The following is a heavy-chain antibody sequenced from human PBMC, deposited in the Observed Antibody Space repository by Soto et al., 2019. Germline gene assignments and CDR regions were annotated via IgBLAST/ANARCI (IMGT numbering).Heavy chain of an antibody. CDR3: ARHDYSSSWFDY. CDR2: ISSSGSHI. CDR1: GFTFSSHS. D-gene: IGHD6-13*01. J-gene: IGHJ4*02. Sequence: EVQLVESGGGLVKPGESLRLSCAASGFTFSSHSMNWVRQAPGKGLEWVSFISSSGSHIYYADSVKGRFTISRDNAKHSLYLQMNSLRAEDTAVYCCARHDYSSSWFDYWCPGTLVTVSS. V-gene: IGHV3-21*01.